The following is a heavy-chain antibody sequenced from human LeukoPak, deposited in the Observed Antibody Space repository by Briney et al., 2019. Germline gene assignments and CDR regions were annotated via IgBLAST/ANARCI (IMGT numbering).Heavy chain of an antibody. CDR1: GYSISSGYY. Sequence: PSETLSLTCTVSGYSISSGYYWGWIRQPPGKGLEWIGSIYHSGSTYYNPSLKSRVTISVDTSKNQFSLKLSSVTAADTAVYYCASVIAVGAPGSFDYWGQGTLVTVSS. V-gene: IGHV4-38-2*02. D-gene: IGHD6-19*01. CDR2: IYHSGST. J-gene: IGHJ4*02. CDR3: ASVIAVGAPGSFDY.